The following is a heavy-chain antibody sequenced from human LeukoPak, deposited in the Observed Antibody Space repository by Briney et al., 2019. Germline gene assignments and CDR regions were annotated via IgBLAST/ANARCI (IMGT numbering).Heavy chain of an antibody. J-gene: IGHJ4*02. CDR3: AKDERVYGTNAGTLLDY. CDR1: GFTFSDFA. V-gene: IGHV3-23*01. CDR2: IFQGGGEI. Sequence: GGSLGLSCAASGFTFSDFAMIWVRQPPGKGLEWVSSIFQGGGEIHYADSVKGRFAISRDDSKNTLYLEMNSLRPEDTALYYCAKDERVYGTNAGTLLDYWGQGTLVSVSS. D-gene: IGHD4/OR15-4a*01.